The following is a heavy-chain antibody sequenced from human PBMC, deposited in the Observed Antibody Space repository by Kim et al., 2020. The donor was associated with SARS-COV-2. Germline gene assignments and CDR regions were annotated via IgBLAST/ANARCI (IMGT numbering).Heavy chain of an antibody. CDR2: INSDGSST. CDR3: ARGAGITIFGVVIPYYYYMDV. D-gene: IGHD3-3*01. J-gene: IGHJ6*03. V-gene: IGHV3-74*01. Sequence: GGSLRLSCAASGFTFSSYWMHWVRQAPGKGLVWVSRINSDGSSTSYADSVKGRFTISRDNAKNTLYLQMNSLRAEDTAVYYCARGAGITIFGVVIPYYYYMDVWGKGTTVTVSS. CDR1: GFTFSSYW.